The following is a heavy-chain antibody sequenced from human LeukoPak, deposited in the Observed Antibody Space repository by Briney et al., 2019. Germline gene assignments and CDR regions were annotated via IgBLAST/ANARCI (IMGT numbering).Heavy chain of an antibody. D-gene: IGHD3-16*01. V-gene: IGHV3-66*02. J-gene: IGHJ4*02. CDR1: GFTVSNNY. Sequence: PGGSLGLSCAASGFTVSNNYMRWVRQAPGKGLEWVSVIYSGDNTYYVESVKGRFTIYRDNSKNTLFLQMNRLRAEDTAVYYCAGRRVLDASFDYWGQGTLVTVSS. CDR3: AGRRVLDASFDY. CDR2: IYSGDNT.